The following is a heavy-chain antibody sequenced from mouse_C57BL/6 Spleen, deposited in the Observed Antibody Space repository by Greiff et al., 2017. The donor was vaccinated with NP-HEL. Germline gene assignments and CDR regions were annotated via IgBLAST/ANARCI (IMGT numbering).Heavy chain of an antibody. CDR3: ARYGKGYFDY. J-gene: IGHJ2*01. D-gene: IGHD2-1*01. CDR1: GYAFSSYW. CDR2: IYPGDGDT. V-gene: IGHV1-80*01. Sequence: VKLMESGAELVKPGASVKISCKASGYAFSSYWMNWVKQRPGKGLEWIGQIYPGDGDTNYNGKFKGKATLTADKSSSTAYMQLSSLTSEDSAVYFCARYGKGYFDYWGQGTTLTVSS.